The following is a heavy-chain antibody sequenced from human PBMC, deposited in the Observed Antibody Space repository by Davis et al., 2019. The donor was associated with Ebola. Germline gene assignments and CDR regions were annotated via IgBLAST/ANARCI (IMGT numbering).Heavy chain of an antibody. J-gene: IGHJ4*02. CDR1: GFTVSSNY. V-gene: IGHV3-53*01. CDR3: AKGRSRSSGSSLDY. Sequence: ESLKISCAASGFTVSSNYMSWVRQAPGKGLEWVSVIYSGGSTYYADSVKGRFTISRDNSKSTLYLQMNSLRAEDTAVYYCAKGRSRSSGSSLDYWGQGTLVTVSS. CDR2: IYSGGST. D-gene: IGHD6-19*01.